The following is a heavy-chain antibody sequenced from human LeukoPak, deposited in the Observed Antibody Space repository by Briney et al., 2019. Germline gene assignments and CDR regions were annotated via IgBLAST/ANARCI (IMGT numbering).Heavy chain of an antibody. CDR3: AKDGEAYCGGDCSGYYFDY. J-gene: IGHJ4*02. D-gene: IGHD2-21*02. V-gene: IGHV3-53*05. Sequence: GGSLRLSCAASGFTVSSNYMSWVRQAPGKGLEWVSVIYSGGSTYYADSVKGRFTISRDNSKNTLYLQMNSLRAEDTAVYYCAKDGEAYCGGDCSGYYFDYWGQGTLVTVSS. CDR1: GFTVSSNY. CDR2: IYSGGST.